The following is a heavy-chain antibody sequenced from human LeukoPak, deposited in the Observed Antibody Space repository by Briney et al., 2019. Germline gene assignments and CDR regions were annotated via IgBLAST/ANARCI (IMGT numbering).Heavy chain of an antibody. D-gene: IGHD2-8*01. J-gene: IGHJ1*01. V-gene: IGHV3-74*01. CDR2: INGDGSST. CDR3: YGANAEH. CDR1: GFIFSNHW. Sequence: GGSLRHSCAASGFIFSNHWMHWVRQAPGKGLVWVARINGDGSSTKYADSVKGRFTISRDNAMNTLYLQMNSLRAEDTAVYYCYGANAEHWGQGTPVTVSS.